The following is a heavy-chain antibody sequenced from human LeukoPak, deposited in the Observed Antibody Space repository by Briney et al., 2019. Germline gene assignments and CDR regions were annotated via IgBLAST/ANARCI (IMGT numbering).Heavy chain of an antibody. CDR2: IGTSGDT. V-gene: IGHV3-13*04. D-gene: IGHD6-19*01. J-gene: IGHJ4*02. CDR3: SRVGSSGWPNYFDS. CDR1: GFTFSSYA. Sequence: GGSLRLSCAASGFTFSSYAMSWVRQATGKGLEWVSVIGTSGDTYYAGSVKGRFTISRENAKNSLYLQMNSLTAGDTAVYFCSRVGSSGWPNYFDSWGQGTLVTVSS.